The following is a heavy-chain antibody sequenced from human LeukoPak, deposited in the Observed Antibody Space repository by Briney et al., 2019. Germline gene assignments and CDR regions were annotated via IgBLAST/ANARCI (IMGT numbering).Heavy chain of an antibody. D-gene: IGHD3-9*01. CDR3: ARDADWAYDAFDI. CDR1: GFTVSSNY. CDR2: IYSGGST. J-gene: IGHJ3*02. Sequence: GGSLRLSCAASGFTVSSNYMSWVRQAPGKGLEWVSVIYSGGSTYYADSVKGRFTISRDNSKNTLYLQMNSLRAEDTAVYYCARDADWAYDAFDIWGQGTMVTVSS. V-gene: IGHV3-66*01.